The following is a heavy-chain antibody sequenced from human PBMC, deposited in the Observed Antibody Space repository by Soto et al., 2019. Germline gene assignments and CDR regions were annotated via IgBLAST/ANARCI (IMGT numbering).Heavy chain of an antibody. CDR1: GGSXSGYY. Sequence: QVHXQQWGAGLLKPSETLSLTCAVYGGSXSGYYWSXXRXXPGKXXXWIGEINHSGSTNYNPSLKSRVSISVGTSNNQFSLKLSSVTAADTAVYYCARGRGDGYNQHWYFDLWGRGTLVTVSS. V-gene: IGHV4-34*01. J-gene: IGHJ2*01. CDR2: INHSGST. CDR3: ARGRGDGYNQHWYFDL. D-gene: IGHD3-10*01.